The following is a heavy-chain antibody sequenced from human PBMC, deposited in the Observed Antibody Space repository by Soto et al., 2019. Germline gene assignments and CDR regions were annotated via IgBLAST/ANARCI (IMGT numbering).Heavy chain of an antibody. CDR2: IYYSGTS. CDR3: ARLHCTSPASVPLDP. CDR1: GGSISDDTYY. D-gene: IGHD2-8*01. J-gene: IGHJ5*02. V-gene: IGHV4-39*01. Sequence: SETLSLTCTVSGGSISDDTYYWGWIRQPPGKGLEWIGSIYYSGTSSYNPSLESRVTMSVDTSKKQLSLRLRSVTATDTAVYYCARLHCTSPASVPLDPWGHGTLVTVSS.